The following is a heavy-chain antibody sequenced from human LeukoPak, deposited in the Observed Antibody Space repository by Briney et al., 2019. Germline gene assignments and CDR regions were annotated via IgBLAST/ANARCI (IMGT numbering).Heavy chain of an antibody. Sequence: SETLSLTCSVSGGSISSLYWSWIRQPPGKGLEWIGSIYYSGSTYYNPSLKSRVTISVDTSKNQFSLKLSSVTAADTAVYYCARQPVDTAMGGWFDPWGQGTLVTVSS. CDR3: ARQPVDTAMGGWFDP. CDR1: GGSISSLY. CDR2: IYYSGST. J-gene: IGHJ5*02. V-gene: IGHV4-39*01. D-gene: IGHD5-18*01.